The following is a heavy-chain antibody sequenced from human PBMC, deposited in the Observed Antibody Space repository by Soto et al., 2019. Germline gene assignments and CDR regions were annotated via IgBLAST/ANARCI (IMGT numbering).Heavy chain of an antibody. CDR3: ARVGYYYDSSGYYYVIDY. V-gene: IGHV4-59*01. CDR1: VGSISSYY. CDR2: IYYSGST. Sequence: SETLSLTCTVSVGSISSYYWSWIRQRPGKGLEWIGYIYYSGSTNYNPSLKSRVTISVDTSKNQFSLKLSSVTAADTAVYYCARVGYYYDSSGYYYVIDYWGQGTLVTVSS. J-gene: IGHJ4*02. D-gene: IGHD3-22*01.